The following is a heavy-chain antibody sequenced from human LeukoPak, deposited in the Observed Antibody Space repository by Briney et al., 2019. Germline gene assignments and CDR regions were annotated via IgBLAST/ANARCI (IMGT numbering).Heavy chain of an antibody. D-gene: IGHD1-26*01. CDR3: ARQLRVGATTYYYYYYMDV. CDR2: IYHSGST. J-gene: IGHJ6*03. Sequence: SETLSLTCTVSGYSISSGYHWGWIRQPPGKGLEWIGSIYHSGSTYYNPSLKSRVTISVDTSKNQFSLKLSSVTAADTAVYYCARQLRVGATTYYYYYYMDVWGKGTTVTISS. V-gene: IGHV4-38-2*02. CDR1: GYSISSGYH.